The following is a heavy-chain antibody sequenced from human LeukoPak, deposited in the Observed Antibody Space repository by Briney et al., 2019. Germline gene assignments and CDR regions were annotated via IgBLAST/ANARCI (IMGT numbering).Heavy chain of an antibody. CDR1: GGSISSSSYY. J-gene: IGHJ4*02. Sequence: PSETLSLTCTVSGGSISSSSYYWGCLRQPPGKGLEWIGSIYYSGSTYYNPSLKSRVTISVDTSKNQFSLKLSSVTAADTAVYYCARGWSSGWYRNDYWGQGTLVTVSS. CDR2: IYYSGST. CDR3: ARGWSSGWYRNDY. D-gene: IGHD6-19*01. V-gene: IGHV4-39*07.